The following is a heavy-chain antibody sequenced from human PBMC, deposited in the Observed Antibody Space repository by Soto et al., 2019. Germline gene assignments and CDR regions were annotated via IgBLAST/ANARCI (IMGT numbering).Heavy chain of an antibody. D-gene: IGHD3-3*01. CDR1: GXTLSSYC. V-gene: IGHV3-30-3*01. J-gene: IGHJ4*02. CDR3: AREENYDFWSGYFPLYD. Sequence: GFLRLCCAASGXTLSSYCMHWVRQAPGKGLEWVAVIAYDGSNKCYADSVKGRFTISRDNSKNRMYLQMNSLRHEDTAVYYCAREENYDFWSGYFPLYDWGQGTLGTVSP. CDR2: IAYDGSNK.